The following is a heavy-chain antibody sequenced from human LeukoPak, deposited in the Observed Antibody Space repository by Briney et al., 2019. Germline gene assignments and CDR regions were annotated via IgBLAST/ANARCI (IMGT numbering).Heavy chain of an antibody. V-gene: IGHV3-30-3*01. CDR3: ARDRCRYYGSGCLGNFDY. D-gene: IGHD3-10*01. Sequence: GGSLRLSCAASGFTFSSYAMHWVRQAPGKGLEWVAVISYDGSNKYYADSVKGRFTISRDNSKNTLYLQMNSLRAEDTAVYYCARDRCRYYGSGCLGNFDYWGQGTLVTVCS. CDR2: ISYDGSNK. CDR1: GFTFSSYA. J-gene: IGHJ4*02.